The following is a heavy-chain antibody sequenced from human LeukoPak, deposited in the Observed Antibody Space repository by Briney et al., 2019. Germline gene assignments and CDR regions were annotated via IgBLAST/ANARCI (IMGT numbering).Heavy chain of an antibody. CDR2: IKQDGSEK. CDR3: ARAGYGALYGMDV. J-gene: IGHJ6*02. D-gene: IGHD3-10*01. Sequence: PGGSLRLSCAASGFTFSSYWMSWVRQAPGKGLEWVANIKQDGSEKYYVDSVKGRFTISRDNAKNSLYLQMNSLRAEDTAVYYCARAGYGALYGMDVWGQGTTVTVSS. CDR1: GFTFSSYW. V-gene: IGHV3-7*01.